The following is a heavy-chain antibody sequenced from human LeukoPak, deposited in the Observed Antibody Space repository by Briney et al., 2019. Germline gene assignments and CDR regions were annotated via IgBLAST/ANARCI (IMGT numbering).Heavy chain of an antibody. Sequence: GGSLRLSCAASGFSFSNYALMWVRQAPGKGLEWVSSITGRGDETFYADSVKGRFSLSRDNSKNMLYLQMYSLGAEDTAIYYCAKGAAAGLVDWFDPWGQGTLVTVSS. V-gene: IGHV3-23*01. CDR3: AKGAAAGLVDWFDP. CDR2: ITGRGDET. D-gene: IGHD6-13*01. CDR1: GFSFSNYA. J-gene: IGHJ5*02.